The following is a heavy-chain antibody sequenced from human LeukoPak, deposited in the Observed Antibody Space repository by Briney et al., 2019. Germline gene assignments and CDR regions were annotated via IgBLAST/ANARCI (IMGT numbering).Heavy chain of an antibody. CDR2: ISGSGGST. CDR3: AKDRLRYFDWLDHFDY. CDR1: GFTFSSYA. D-gene: IGHD3-9*01. V-gene: IGHV3-23*01. Sequence: GGSLRLSCAASGFTFSSYAMSWVRQAPGKGLEWVSAISGSGGSTYYADSVKGRFTISRDNSMNTLYLQMNSLRAEDTAVYYCAKDRLRYFDWLDHFDYWGQGTLVTVSS. J-gene: IGHJ4*02.